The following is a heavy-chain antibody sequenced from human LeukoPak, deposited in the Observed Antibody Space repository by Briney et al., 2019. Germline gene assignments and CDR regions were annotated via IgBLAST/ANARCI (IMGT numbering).Heavy chain of an antibody. CDR1: GFTFSSYE. CDR2: ITSSGSTI. J-gene: IGHJ3*02. D-gene: IGHD2-15*01. Sequence: GGSLRLSCAASGFTFSSYEMNWVRQAPGKGLEWVSYITSSGSTIYYADSVKGRFTISRDNAKNSLYLQMNSLRAEDTAVYYCARDMRLSCVYDAFDIWGQGTMVTVSS. CDR3: ARDMRLSCVYDAFDI. V-gene: IGHV3-48*03.